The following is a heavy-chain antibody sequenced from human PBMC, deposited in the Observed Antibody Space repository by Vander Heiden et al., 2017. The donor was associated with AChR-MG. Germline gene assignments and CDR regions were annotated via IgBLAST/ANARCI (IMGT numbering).Heavy chain of an antibody. CDR3: AHTQLNAVGSAYYDFWSGLEYYGMDV. J-gene: IGHJ6*02. CDR2: IYWNDDK. CDR1: GFSLSTSGVG. D-gene: IGHD3-3*01. V-gene: IGHV2-5*01. Sequence: QITLKESGPTLVKPTQTLTLTCTFSGFSLSTSGVGVGWIRQPPGKALEWLALIYWNDDKRYSPSLKSRLTITKDTSKNQVVLTMTNMDPVDTATYYCAHTQLNAVGSAYYDFWSGLEYYGMDVWGQGTTVTVSS.